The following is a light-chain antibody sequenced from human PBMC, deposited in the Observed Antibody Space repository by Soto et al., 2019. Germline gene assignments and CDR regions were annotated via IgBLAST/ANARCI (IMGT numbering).Light chain of an antibody. Sequence: ATLSLKKRESATLSCRASQNVARPSLAWYQQIPGQAPRLLIYGASSRATGSPARFSGSGSGTEFTLTIINLQPDDFSTYFCQQYHNYSRTFGQGALVDI. CDR2: GAS. J-gene: IGKJ1*01. V-gene: IGKV3-15*01. CDR3: QQYHNYSRT. CDR1: QNVARP.